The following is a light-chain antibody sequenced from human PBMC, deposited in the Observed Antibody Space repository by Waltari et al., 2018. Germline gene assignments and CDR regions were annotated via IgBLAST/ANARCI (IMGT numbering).Light chain of an antibody. V-gene: IGLV2-23*02. CDR1: NSDVGGYNF. Sequence: QSALTQPASVSGSPGQSITISCSGTNSDVGGYNFVSCYQFYPRQAPKVIIYEVNKRPPGVSNRFSGSKSGNTASPTISALQAEDEADYYCCSFAGSNIHYVFGTGTEVTVL. J-gene: IGLJ1*01. CDR3: CSFAGSNIHYV. CDR2: EVN.